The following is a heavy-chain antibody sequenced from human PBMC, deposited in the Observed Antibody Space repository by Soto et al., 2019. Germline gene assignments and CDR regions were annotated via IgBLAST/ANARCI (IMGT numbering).Heavy chain of an antibody. CDR1: GYTFTSYA. Sequence: ASVNVSCKSSGYTFTSYAMHWVRQAPGQRLEWMGWINAGNGNTKYSQKFHGRVTITRDTSATTAYMELRSLRSADTVVSYCARDQVSSGWYIGSLDAFDIWGQGTLVTVSS. D-gene: IGHD6-19*01. CDR2: INAGNGNT. V-gene: IGHV1-3*01. J-gene: IGHJ3*02. CDR3: ARDQVSSGWYIGSLDAFDI.